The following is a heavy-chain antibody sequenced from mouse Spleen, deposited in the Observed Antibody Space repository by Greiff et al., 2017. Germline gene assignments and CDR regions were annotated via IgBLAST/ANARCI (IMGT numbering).Heavy chain of an antibody. J-gene: IGHJ2*01. V-gene: IGHV5-12-1*01. CDR2: ISSGGGST. CDR3: ARDETVVAFDY. D-gene: IGHD1-1*01. CDR1: GFTFSSYY. Sequence: EVQRVESGGGLVKLGGSLKLSCAASGFTFSSYYMSWVRQTPEKRLEWVATISSGGGSTYYPDSVKGRFTISRDNAKNTLYLQMSSLNSEDTAVYYCARDETVVAFDYWGQGTTLTVSS.